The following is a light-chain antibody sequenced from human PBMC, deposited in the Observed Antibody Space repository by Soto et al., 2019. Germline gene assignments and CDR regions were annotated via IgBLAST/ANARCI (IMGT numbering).Light chain of an antibody. CDR2: DVS. V-gene: IGKV1-5*01. J-gene: IGKJ3*01. CDR1: QNINTW. CDR3: QQYDGY. Sequence: QMTQSPSTLSASVGARVTITCRASQNINTWLAWYQQKPGTAPRLLIYDVSTLQSGVPSRFSGSGSGTEFALTATRLQPDDPAIYYCQQYDGYFGPGTKVGVK.